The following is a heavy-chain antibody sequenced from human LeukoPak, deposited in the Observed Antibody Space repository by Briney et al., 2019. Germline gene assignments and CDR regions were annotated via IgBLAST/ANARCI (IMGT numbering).Heavy chain of an antibody. CDR3: TTGSLTGDSHYYYGMDV. D-gene: IGHD7-27*01. V-gene: IGHV3-15*01. CDR1: GFTSSNAW. CDR2: IKSKTDGGTT. Sequence: GGSLRLSCAASGFTSSNAWMSWVRQAPGKGLEWVGRIKSKTDGGTTDYAAPVKGRFTISRDDSKNTLYLQMNSLKTEDTAVYYCTTGSLTGDSHYYYGMDVWGQGTTATVSS. J-gene: IGHJ6*02.